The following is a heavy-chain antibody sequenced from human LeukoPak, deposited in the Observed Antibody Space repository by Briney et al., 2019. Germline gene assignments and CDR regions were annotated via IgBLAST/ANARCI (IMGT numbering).Heavy chain of an antibody. V-gene: IGHV4-31*03. CDR3: ARDNGDYLVDY. CDR2: IYYSGST. D-gene: IGHD4-17*01. J-gene: IGHJ4*02. Sequence: PSQTLSLTCTVSGGSISSGGYYWSWIRQHPGKGLEWIGYIYYSGSTYYNPSLKSRVTISVDTSKNQFSLKLSSVTAADTAVYYCARDNGDYLVDYWGQGTLVTVSS. CDR1: GGSISSGGYY.